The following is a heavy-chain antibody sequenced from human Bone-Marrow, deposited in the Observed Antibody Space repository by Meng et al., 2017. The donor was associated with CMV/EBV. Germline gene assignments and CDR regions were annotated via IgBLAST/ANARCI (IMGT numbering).Heavy chain of an antibody. CDR3: ARARYDFWSGYWGTPADAFEI. CDR2: INSEGSST. CDR1: GFTFSSYW. D-gene: IGHD3-3*01. J-gene: IGHJ3*02. Sequence: GESLKIACAAPGFTFSSYWMHWVRQAPGKGLVWVSRINSEGSSTSYADSVKGRFTISRDNAKNTLYLQMNSLRAEDTAVYYCARARYDFWSGYWGTPADAFEIWGQGTMATVSS. V-gene: IGHV3-74*01.